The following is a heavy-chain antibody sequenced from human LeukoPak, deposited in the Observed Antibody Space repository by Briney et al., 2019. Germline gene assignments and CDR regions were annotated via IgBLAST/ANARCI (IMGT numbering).Heavy chain of an antibody. J-gene: IGHJ4*02. D-gene: IGHD3-22*01. CDR3: ARGRGYYDSSGYSTAHFDY. CDR2: IYTSGST. V-gene: IGHV4-4*07. CDR1: GGPISIYY. Sequence: SETLSLTCTVSGGPISIYYWSWIRQPAVKGLEWIGRIYTSGSTNYNPSLKSRVTMSVDTSKNQFSLKLSSVTAADTAVYYCARGRGYYDSSGYSTAHFDYWGQGTLVTVSS.